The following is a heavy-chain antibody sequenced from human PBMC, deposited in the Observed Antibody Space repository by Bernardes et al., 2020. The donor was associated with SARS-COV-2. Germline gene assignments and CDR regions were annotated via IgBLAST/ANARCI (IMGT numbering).Heavy chain of an antibody. J-gene: IGHJ4*02. Sequence: SETLSLTCTVSGGSVSSGSYYWSWIRQPPGKGLEWIGYIYYSGSTNYNPSLKSRVTISVDTSKNQFSLKLSSVTAADTAVYYCARDLTGDPFSYWSQGTLVTVSS. CDR2: IYYSGST. D-gene: IGHD7-27*01. CDR1: GGSVSSGSYY. V-gene: IGHV4-61*01. CDR3: ARDLTGDPFSY.